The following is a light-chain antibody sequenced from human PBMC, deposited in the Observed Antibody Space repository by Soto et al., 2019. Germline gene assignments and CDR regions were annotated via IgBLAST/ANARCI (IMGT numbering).Light chain of an antibody. Sequence: DIQMTQSPSTLSASVGDRVTITCRASQSISSWLAWYQQKPGKAPKLLIYKASNLESAFPSRFSGSGSGTEFTLTISSLQPDDFATYYCQQYNSYPWAFGQGTKVEIK. V-gene: IGKV1-5*03. CDR2: KAS. CDR3: QQYNSYPWA. CDR1: QSISSW. J-gene: IGKJ1*01.